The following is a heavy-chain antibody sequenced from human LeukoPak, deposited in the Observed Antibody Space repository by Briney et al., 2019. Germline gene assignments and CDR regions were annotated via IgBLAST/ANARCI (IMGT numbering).Heavy chain of an antibody. CDR1: GYTFTGYY. D-gene: IGHD3-10*01. V-gene: IGHV1-2*02. Sequence: ASVKVSCKASGYTFTGYYMHWVRQAPGQGLEWVGWINPNSGGTNYAQKFQGRVTMTRDTSISTAYMELSRLRSDDTAVYYCARDRGVRGVSTALGYWGQGTLVTVSS. CDR2: INPNSGGT. CDR3: ARDRGVRGVSTALGY. J-gene: IGHJ4*02.